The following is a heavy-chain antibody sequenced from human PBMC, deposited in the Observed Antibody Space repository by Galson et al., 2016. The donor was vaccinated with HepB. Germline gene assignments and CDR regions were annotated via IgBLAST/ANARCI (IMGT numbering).Heavy chain of an antibody. Sequence: SLRLSCAASGSTFSSYAMTWVRQAPGKGLDWVSTISGSGGETHYADSVKGRFTFSRDNSKNTMYVQMTSLRAEDTAVYYCASGTTVTTSNSFWYFDLWGRGTLVTVSS. CDR1: GSTFSSYA. V-gene: IGHV3-23*01. D-gene: IGHD4-17*01. CDR2: ISGSGGET. CDR3: ASGTTVTTSNSFWYFDL. J-gene: IGHJ2*01.